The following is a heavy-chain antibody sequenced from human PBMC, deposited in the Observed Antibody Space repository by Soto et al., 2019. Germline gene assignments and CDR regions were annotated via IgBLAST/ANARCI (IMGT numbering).Heavy chain of an antibody. D-gene: IGHD3-22*01. Sequence: QVQLQESGPGLVKPSXTLSLTCAVSGDSISSYYCMWIRQPPGKGLESIGYLYYGRSANYNPSLKSRVTLSVDTSTNQCSLKLSSMTAADTAVYYCXXXSMXVVPEYWGQGTLVTVSS. CDR1: GDSISSYY. V-gene: IGHV4-59*01. J-gene: IGHJ4*02. CDR2: LYYGRSA. CDR3: XXXSMXVVPEY.